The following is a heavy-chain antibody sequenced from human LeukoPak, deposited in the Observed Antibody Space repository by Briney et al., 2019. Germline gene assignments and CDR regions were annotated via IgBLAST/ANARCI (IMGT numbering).Heavy chain of an antibody. CDR3: ARDGDFTKQLATGCFDY. CDR2: IWYDGGNI. J-gene: IGHJ4*02. CDR1: GFSFSTFV. V-gene: IGHV3-33*01. Sequence: PGGSLRLSCAASGFSFSTFVMHWVRQAPGKGLEWVALIWYDGGNIFYADSVKGRFTISRDNSKNTLYLQVNSLRDEDTAVYYCARDGDFTKQLATGCFDYWGQGSLVTVSS. D-gene: IGHD6-13*01.